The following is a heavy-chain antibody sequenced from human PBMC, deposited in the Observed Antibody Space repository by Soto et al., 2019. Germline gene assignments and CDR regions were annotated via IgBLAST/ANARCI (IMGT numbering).Heavy chain of an antibody. Sequence: EVQLVESGGGLVQPGGSLRLSCTASGFIVSDTYVNWVRQAPGKGLEWVSVISNRGDTHYADSVRGRFSLSRDISDNTLHLAIDNLRVEDTAVYYCAREPRYCRGGSCSITGDAYDIWGQGTMVTVSS. CDR3: AREPRYCRGGSCSITGDAYDI. V-gene: IGHV3-66*01. CDR1: GFIVSDTY. J-gene: IGHJ3*02. CDR2: ISNRGDT. D-gene: IGHD2-15*01.